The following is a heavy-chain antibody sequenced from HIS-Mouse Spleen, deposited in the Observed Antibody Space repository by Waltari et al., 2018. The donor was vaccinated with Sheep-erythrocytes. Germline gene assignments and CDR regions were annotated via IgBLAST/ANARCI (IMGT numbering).Heavy chain of an antibody. V-gene: IGHV4-39*07. CDR1: GGSISSSSYY. D-gene: IGHD3-3*01. CDR3: ARDDGTYYDFWSGYPPSYYFDY. Sequence: QLQLQESGPGLVKPSETLSLTCTVSGGSISSSSYYWGWIRQPPGKGLEWIGSIYYSGGTYYNPSLKSRVTISVDTSKNQFSLKLSSVTAADTAVYYCARDDGTYYDFWSGYPPSYYFDYWGQGTLVTVSS. CDR2: IYYSGGT. J-gene: IGHJ4*02.